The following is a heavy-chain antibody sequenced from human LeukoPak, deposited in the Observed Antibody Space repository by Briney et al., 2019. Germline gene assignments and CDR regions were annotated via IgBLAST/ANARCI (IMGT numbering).Heavy chain of an antibody. Sequence: PSQTLSLTCTVSGGSISSGDYYWSWIRQPPGKGLEWIGYIYYSGSTYYNPSLKSRVTISVDTSKNQFSLKLSSVTAAGSAVYYCAREGCISTSCYYYYYIDVCGKGDPVTVSS. CDR3: AREGCISTSCYYYYYIDV. CDR1: GGSISSGDYY. J-gene: IGHJ6*03. D-gene: IGHD2-2*01. V-gene: IGHV4-30-4*08. CDR2: IYYSGST.